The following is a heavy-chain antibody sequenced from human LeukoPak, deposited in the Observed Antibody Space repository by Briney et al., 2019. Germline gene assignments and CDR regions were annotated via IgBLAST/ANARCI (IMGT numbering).Heavy chain of an antibody. J-gene: IGHJ4*02. V-gene: IGHV4-34*01. D-gene: IGHD5-24*01. CDR2: INHSGST. Sequence: SETLSLTCAVYGGPFSGYSWSWIRQPPGKGLEWIGEINHSGSTNYNPSLKSRVTISLDTSKSQFSLKLSSVTAADTAVYYCARGNGRDGYNFGYWGQGTLVTVSS. CDR3: ARGNGRDGYNFGY. CDR1: GGPFSGYS.